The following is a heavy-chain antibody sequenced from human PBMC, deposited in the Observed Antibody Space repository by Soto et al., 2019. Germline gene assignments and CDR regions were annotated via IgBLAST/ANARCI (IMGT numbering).Heavy chain of an antibody. Sequence: ASVKVSCKVSGYTLTELSMHWVRQAPGKGLEWMGGFDPEDGETIYAQKFQGRVTMTEDTSTDTAYMELSSLRSEDTAVYYCATGRWEVAVAGEGADAFDIWGQGTMVTVSS. J-gene: IGHJ3*02. CDR3: ATGRWEVAVAGEGADAFDI. CDR1: GYTLTELS. CDR2: FDPEDGET. V-gene: IGHV1-24*01. D-gene: IGHD6-19*01.